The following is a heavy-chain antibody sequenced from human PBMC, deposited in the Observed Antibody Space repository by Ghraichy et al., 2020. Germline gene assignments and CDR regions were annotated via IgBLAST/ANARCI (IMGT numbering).Heavy chain of an antibody. CDR3: ARRGRGYSLDYGGLVV. J-gene: IGHJ6*02. Sequence: SETLSLTCTVSGVSLRSQFWTWVRQPPGKGLEWIGYISHTGNSIYSPSLVGRATISLDTSKNRFSLILTSVTAEDTAVYYCARRGRGYSLDYGGLVVWGPGTTGSVSS. CDR2: ISHTGNS. D-gene: IGHD5-18*01. CDR1: GVSLRSQF. V-gene: IGHV4-59*08.